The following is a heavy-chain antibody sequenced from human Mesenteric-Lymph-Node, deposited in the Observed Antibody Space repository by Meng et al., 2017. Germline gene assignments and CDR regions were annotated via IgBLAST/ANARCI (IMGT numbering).Heavy chain of an antibody. D-gene: IGHD1-26*01. J-gene: IGHJ4*02. CDR1: GGTFSSYA. V-gene: IGHV1-69*06. Sequence: SVKVSCKASGGTFSSYAISWVRQAPGQGLEWMGGIIPIFGTANYAQKFQGRVTITANKSTSTAYMELSSLRSEDAAEYYCARGRGSESYYGNYLDYWGQGTLVTVSS. CDR2: IIPIFGTA. CDR3: ARGRGSESYYGNYLDY.